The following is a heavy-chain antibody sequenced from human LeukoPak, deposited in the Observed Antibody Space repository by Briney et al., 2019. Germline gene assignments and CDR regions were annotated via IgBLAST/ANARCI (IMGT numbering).Heavy chain of an antibody. V-gene: IGHV1-18*01. CDR3: ARVYSGSYALPHYYYYYYMDV. Sequence: ASVKVSCKASGYTFTSYGISWVRQAPGQGLEWMGWISAYNGNTNCAQKLQGRVTMTTDTSTSTAYMELRSLRSDDTAVYYCARVYSGSYALPHYYYYYYMDVWGKGTTVTVSS. CDR1: GYTFTSYG. J-gene: IGHJ6*03. CDR2: ISAYNGNT. D-gene: IGHD1-26*01.